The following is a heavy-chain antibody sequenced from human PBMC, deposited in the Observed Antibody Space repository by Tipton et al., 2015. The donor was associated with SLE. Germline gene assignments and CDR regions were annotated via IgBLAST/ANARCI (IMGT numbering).Heavy chain of an antibody. D-gene: IGHD6-19*01. V-gene: IGHV4-39*07. CDR2: IYYSGST. CDR1: GGSISSSSYY. Sequence: LRLSCTVSGGSISSSSYYWGWIRQPPGKRLEWIGSIYYSGSTYYNPSLKSRVTISVDTSKNQFSLKLSSVTAADTAVYYCARHKPLLSIAVAGPGYWGQGTLVTVSS. CDR3: ARHKPLLSIAVAGPGY. J-gene: IGHJ4*02.